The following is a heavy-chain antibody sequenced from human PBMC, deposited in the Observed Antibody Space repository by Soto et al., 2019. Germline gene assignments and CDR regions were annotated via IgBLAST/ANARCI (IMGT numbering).Heavy chain of an antibody. CDR2: IYYSGST. D-gene: IGHD6-13*01. Sequence: SETLSLTCTVSGGSIRSYYWSWIRQPPGKGLEWIGYIYYSGSTDYNPSLKSRVTISVDTSKHQFSLKLSSVTAADTAMYYCARHRGPYSSLDYWGQGTLVTVSS. J-gene: IGHJ4*02. CDR1: GGSIRSYY. CDR3: ARHRGPYSSLDY. V-gene: IGHV4-59*01.